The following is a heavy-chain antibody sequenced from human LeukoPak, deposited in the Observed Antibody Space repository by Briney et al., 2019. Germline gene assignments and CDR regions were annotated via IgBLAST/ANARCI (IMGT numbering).Heavy chain of an antibody. CDR1: GFTVSSNY. J-gene: IGHJ3*02. D-gene: IGHD6-19*01. CDR2: IYSGGST. V-gene: IGHV3-53*01. CDR3: ARDPYSSGWYKDAFDI. Sequence: PGGSLRLSCAASGFTVSSNYMSWVRQAPGKGLEWVSVIYSGGSTYYADSVKGRFTISRDNAQNSLFLQLNSLRAEDTAVYYCARDPYSSGWYKDAFDIWGQGTMVTVSS.